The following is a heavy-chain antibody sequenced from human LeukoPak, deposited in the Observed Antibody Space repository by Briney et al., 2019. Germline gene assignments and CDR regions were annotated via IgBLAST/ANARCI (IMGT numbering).Heavy chain of an antibody. CDR1: GGSISSSSYY. Sequence: KPSETLSLTCTVSGGSISSSSYYWGWIRQPPGKGLEWIGEINHIGRSNYNPSLKSRATLSVDKSKHQFSLKILSVTAADTALYFCARGPRIEVITDSQRQIDNYYDAWGQGNLVIVSS. CDR3: ARGPRIEVITDSQRQIDNYYDA. J-gene: IGHJ5*02. D-gene: IGHD5-24*01. CDR2: INHIGRS. V-gene: IGHV4-39*01.